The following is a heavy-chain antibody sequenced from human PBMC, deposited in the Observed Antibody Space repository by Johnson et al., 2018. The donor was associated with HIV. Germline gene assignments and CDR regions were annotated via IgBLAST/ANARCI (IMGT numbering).Heavy chain of an antibody. CDR2: ISYDGSDK. J-gene: IGHJ3*02. CDR3: AKGEGYCGGDCLDTFDI. V-gene: IGHV3-30-3*01. CDR1: GFTFSSYA. D-gene: IGHD2-21*01. Sequence: QVQLVESGGGLVQPGGSLRLSCAASGFTFSSYAMHWVRQAPGKGLAWVAVISYDGSDKYYADSVTGRFTISRDNSKNPLYLRINSLRAEDTAVYYCAKGEGYCGGDCLDTFDIWGQGTMVTVSS.